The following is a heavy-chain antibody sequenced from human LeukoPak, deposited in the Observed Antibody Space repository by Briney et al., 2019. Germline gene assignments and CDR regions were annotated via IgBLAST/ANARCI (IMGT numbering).Heavy chain of an antibody. CDR1: GFTFSSYS. CDR3: ARIGGGGFYDY. V-gene: IGHV3-64*01. Sequence: PGGSLRLSWAASGFTFSSYSMHWVRQAPGKGLEYVSAISANGGDTYYANSEKDRFTISRDNSKNTLYLQMGSLRAEDMAVYYCARIGGGGFYDYWGQGTLVTVSS. D-gene: IGHD3-16*01. CDR2: ISANGGDT. J-gene: IGHJ4*02.